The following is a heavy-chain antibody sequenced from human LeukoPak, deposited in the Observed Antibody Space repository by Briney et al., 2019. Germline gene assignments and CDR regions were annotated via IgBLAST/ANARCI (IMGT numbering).Heavy chain of an antibody. J-gene: IGHJ4*02. Sequence: PVASVKVSCKASGYTFTGYYMHWVRQAPGQGLEWIGWINPNSGGTNYAQKFQGRVTMTRDTSISTAYMELSRLRSDDTAVYYCAREVIAVVYYFDYWGQGTLVTVSS. CDR1: GYTFTGYY. V-gene: IGHV1-2*02. CDR2: INPNSGGT. D-gene: IGHD6-19*01. CDR3: AREVIAVVYYFDY.